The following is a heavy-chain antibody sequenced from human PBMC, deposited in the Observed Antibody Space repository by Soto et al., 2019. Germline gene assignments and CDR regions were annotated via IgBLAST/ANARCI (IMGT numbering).Heavy chain of an antibody. CDR2: INAGNGNT. V-gene: IGHV1-3*01. D-gene: IGHD6-13*01. Sequence: ASVKVSFKASGYTFTSYAMHWVRQAPGQRLEWMGWINAGNGNTKYSQKFQGRVTITRDTSASTAYMELSSLRSEDTAVYYCATPGPPSSSWSPPSYYYYYGMDVWGQGTTVTVSS. J-gene: IGHJ6*02. CDR3: ATPGPPSSSWSPPSYYYYYGMDV. CDR1: GYTFTSYA.